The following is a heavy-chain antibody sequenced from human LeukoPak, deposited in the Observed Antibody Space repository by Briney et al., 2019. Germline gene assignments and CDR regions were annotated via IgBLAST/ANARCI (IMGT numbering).Heavy chain of an antibody. J-gene: IGHJ6*02. CDR3: ARGGAMATYYYYGMDV. CDR1: GGSISSYY. CDR2: IYYSGST. D-gene: IGHD3-16*01. Sequence: PSETLSLTCTVSGGSISSYYWSWIRQPPGKGLEWIGYIYYSGSTNYNPPLKSRVTISVDKSKNQFSLKLSSVTAADTAVYYCARGGAMATYYYYGMDVWGQGTTVTVSS. V-gene: IGHV4-59*01.